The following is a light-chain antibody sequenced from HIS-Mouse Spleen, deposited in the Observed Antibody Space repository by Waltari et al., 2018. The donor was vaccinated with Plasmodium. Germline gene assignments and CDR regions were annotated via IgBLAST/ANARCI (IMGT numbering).Light chain of an antibody. Sequence: QTVVAQQPSFSAPPAGTVMLAFALSSGTDTPSYNPPWYQQTPGQAPRTIIYSTNTRPSGVPDRFSGSILGNKAALTITGAQADDESDYYCVLYTGSCTVVFGGGTKLTVL. V-gene: IGLV8-61*01. J-gene: IGLJ2*01. CDR3: VLYTGSCTVV. CDR2: STN. CDR1: SGTDTPSYN.